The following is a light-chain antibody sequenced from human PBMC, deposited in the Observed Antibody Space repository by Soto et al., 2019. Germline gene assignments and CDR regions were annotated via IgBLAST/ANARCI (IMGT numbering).Light chain of an antibody. CDR3: MQGTHWPRT. V-gene: IGKV2-30*02. CDR1: QSLAHSDGNTY. Sequence: DVVMTQSPLSLPVTLGQPASISCRSSQSLAHSDGNTYLNWFHQRPGQSPRRLFYKVSNRDSAVPDRFSGSGSGTDFTLKISRVEAEDVGVYYCMQGTHWPRTFGQGTKVEIK. CDR2: KVS. J-gene: IGKJ1*01.